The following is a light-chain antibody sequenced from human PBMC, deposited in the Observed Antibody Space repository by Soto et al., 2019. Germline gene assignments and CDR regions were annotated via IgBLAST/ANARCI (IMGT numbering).Light chain of an antibody. CDR1: SSNIGAGYD. CDR2: GNI. V-gene: IGLV1-40*01. J-gene: IGLJ2*01. CDR3: QSYDSSLV. Sequence: QSVLTQPPSVSGAPGQKVTISCTGSSSNIGAGYDVHWYQQLPGTAPKLLIYGNINRPSGVPDRFSGSKSGSSASLAITGLQAKDEDDYSCQSYDSSLVFGGGTKLTVL.